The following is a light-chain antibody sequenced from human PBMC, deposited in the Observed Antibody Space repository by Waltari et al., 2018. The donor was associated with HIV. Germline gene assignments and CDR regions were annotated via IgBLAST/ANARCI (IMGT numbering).Light chain of an antibody. J-gene: IGLJ1*01. CDR3: SSYTSSSPYA. CDR2: DVS. Sequence: QSALTQPASVSGSPGQSITISSTGTSSDVAGYNYVSWYQQPPGKAPKLMIYDVSNRPSGVSNRFSGSKSGNTASLTISGLQAEDEADYYCSSYTSSSPYAFGTGAKVTVL. CDR1: SSDVAGYNY. V-gene: IGLV2-14*03.